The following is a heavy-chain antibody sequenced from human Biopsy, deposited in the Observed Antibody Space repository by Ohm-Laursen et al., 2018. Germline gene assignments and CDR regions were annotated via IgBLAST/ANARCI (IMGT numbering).Heavy chain of an antibody. Sequence: SDTLSLTCTVSGGSISSDYWSWIRQSPGKGLEWIGYISNRGSTNYNPSLRGRVTISVDTSKNQFSLKLSSVTAADTAIYYCARDRGYYSDRTVPGYFDLWGRGTLVTVSS. CDR1: GGSISSDY. D-gene: IGHD3-22*01. CDR3: ARDRGYYSDRTVPGYFDL. V-gene: IGHV4-59*01. CDR2: ISNRGST. J-gene: IGHJ2*01.